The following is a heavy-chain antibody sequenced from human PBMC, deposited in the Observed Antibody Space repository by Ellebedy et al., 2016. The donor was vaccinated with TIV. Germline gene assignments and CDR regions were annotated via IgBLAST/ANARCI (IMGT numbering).Heavy chain of an antibody. CDR3: ARWVKSQYAMDV. CDR1: GFTFTSYE. J-gene: IGHJ6*02. D-gene: IGHD3-22*01. V-gene: IGHV1-8*01. Sequence: AASVKVSCKTSGFTFTSYEIHWVRRPAGQGPAWLGWMTPNSGKTGFAQKFQGRVTMTRNNSISTAYMELSSLTSEDTAVYYCARWVKSQYAMDVWGQGTTVTVSS. CDR2: MTPNSGKT.